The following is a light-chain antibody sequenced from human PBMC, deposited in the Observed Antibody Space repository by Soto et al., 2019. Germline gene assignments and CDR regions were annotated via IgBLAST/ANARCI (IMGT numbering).Light chain of an antibody. J-gene: IGKJ4*01. CDR1: ENIFKF. V-gene: IGKV1-5*01. CDR2: AAS. Sequence: DIQLIQSPATLSASVGDRITITCRASENIFKFLAWYQQRSGSAPNLLIYAASDLESGVPSRFSGSGSGTEFTLTIDNLPPDDISTYYCHYYNTQSNTFGGGTKV. CDR3: HYYNTQSNT.